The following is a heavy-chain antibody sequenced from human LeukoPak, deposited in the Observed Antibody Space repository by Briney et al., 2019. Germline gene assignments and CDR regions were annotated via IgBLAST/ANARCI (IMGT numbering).Heavy chain of an antibody. CDR3: ARAARYSSPPDY. CDR1: GFTVSSNY. CDR2: IYSGGST. D-gene: IGHD5-18*01. J-gene: IGHJ4*02. V-gene: IGHV3-53*01. Sequence: GGSLRLSCAVSGFTVSSNYMSWVRQAPGKGLEWVSVIYSGGSTYYADSVKGRFTISRDNSKNTLYLRMNSLRAEDTAVYYCARAARYSSPPDYWGQGTLVTVSS.